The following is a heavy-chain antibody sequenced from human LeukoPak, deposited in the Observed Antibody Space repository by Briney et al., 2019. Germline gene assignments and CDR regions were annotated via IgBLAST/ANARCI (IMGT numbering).Heavy chain of an antibody. CDR3: ARANDEVAAAFDY. J-gene: IGHJ4*02. Sequence: SVKVSCKASGGTFSSYAISWVRQAPGQGLEWMGGIIPIFGTANYAQKFQGRVAITADESTSTAYMELSSLRSEDTAVYYCARANDEVAAAFDYWGQGTLVTVSS. D-gene: IGHD6-13*01. CDR2: IIPIFGTA. V-gene: IGHV1-69*01. CDR1: GGTFSSYA.